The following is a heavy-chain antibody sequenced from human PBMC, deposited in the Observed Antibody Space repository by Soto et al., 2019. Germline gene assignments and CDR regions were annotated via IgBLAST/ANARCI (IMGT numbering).Heavy chain of an antibody. CDR1: GFTFSSYA. V-gene: IGHV3-30-3*01. CDR2: ISYDGSNK. J-gene: IGHJ4*02. CDR3: ARDLGRYCSGGSCYGPFDY. D-gene: IGHD2-15*01. Sequence: QTGGSLRLSCAASGFTFSSYAMHWVRQAPGKGLEWVAVISYDGSNKYYADSVKGRFTIPRDNSKNTLYLQMNSLRAEDTAVYYCARDLGRYCSGGSCYGPFDYWGQGTLVTVSS.